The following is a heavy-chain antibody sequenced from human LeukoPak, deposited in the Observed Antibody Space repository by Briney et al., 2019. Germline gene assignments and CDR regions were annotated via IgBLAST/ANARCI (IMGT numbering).Heavy chain of an antibody. D-gene: IGHD6-19*01. V-gene: IGHV4-34*01. CDR3: ARGGSGPYYYYYYMDV. J-gene: IGHJ6*03. Sequence: SETLSLTCAVYGGSFSGYYWSWIRQPPGKGLEWIGEINHSGSTNYNPSLKSRVTISVDTSKNQFSLKLSSVTAADTAVYYCARGGSGPYYYYYYMDVWGKGTTVTVSS. CDR1: GGSFSGYY. CDR2: INHSGST.